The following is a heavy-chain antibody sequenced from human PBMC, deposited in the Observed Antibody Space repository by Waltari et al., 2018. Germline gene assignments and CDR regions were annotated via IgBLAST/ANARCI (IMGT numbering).Heavy chain of an antibody. CDR2: INPNSGGT. D-gene: IGHD6-19*01. V-gene: IGHV1-2*02. CDR1: GHTFTGPY. J-gene: IGHJ4*02. CDR3: ARDVLTVDGSSYYFDY. Sequence: QVQLEQSGAAVQKPGASVKVSCKASGHTFTGPYIQWVRQAPGQGLEWMGWINPNSGGTNSAQKFQGRVTMTRDTSITTAYMELSSLKPDDTAVYFCARDVLTVDGSSYYFDYWGQGTLVTVSS.